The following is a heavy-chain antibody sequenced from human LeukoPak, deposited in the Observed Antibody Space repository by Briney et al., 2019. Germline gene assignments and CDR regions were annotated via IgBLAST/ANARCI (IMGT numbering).Heavy chain of an antibody. J-gene: IGHJ4*02. CDR2: IFYSGTT. Sequence: SETLSLTCAVSGGSISSGGYSWSWIRQPPGKGLEWVGNIFYSGTTYYNPSLKSRVTISVDTSKNQFSLTLSSVTAADTAVYFCARRLGYYGPVDYWGQGTLVTVSS. D-gene: IGHD3-10*01. CDR3: ARRLGYYGPVDY. CDR1: GGSISSGGYS. V-gene: IGHV4-30-2*03.